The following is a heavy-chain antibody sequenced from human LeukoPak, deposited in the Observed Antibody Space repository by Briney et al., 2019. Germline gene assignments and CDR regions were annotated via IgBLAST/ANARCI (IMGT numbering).Heavy chain of an antibody. CDR2: IKQDGNEK. Sequence: PGGSLRLSCVASGFNFGGHWMNWVRQAPGKGLEWVANIKQDGNEKFYVDSVRGRFTISRDNAKNSLYLQMDSLSAEDTALYYCAGGGGYLIEKWGQGTPVTVSS. D-gene: IGHD2-15*01. V-gene: IGHV3-7*03. CDR3: AGGGGYLIEK. CDR1: GFNFGGHW. J-gene: IGHJ4*02.